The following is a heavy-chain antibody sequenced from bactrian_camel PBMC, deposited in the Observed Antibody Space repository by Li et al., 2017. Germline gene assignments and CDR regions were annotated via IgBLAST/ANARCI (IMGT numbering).Heavy chain of an antibody. J-gene: IGHJ6*01. Sequence: VQLVESGGGSVQAGGSLRLSCAASGYSVSKGYMAWFRQAPGKEREGVAAIDSTGSPTYTYSVKDRFTISKDNVKNTLYLQMNNLKTDDAAVYYCVTQTTGWAFRYWGRGTQVTVS. V-gene: IGHV3S53*01. CDR3: VTQTTGWAFRY. D-gene: IGHD5*01. CDR1: GYSVSKGY. CDR2: IDSTGSP.